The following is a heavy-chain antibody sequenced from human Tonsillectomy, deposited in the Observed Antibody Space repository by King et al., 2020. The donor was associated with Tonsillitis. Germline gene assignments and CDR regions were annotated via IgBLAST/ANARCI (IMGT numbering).Heavy chain of an antibody. V-gene: IGHV3-23*04. CDR3: ALSIFGVVRDY. CDR2: ISGSGGGT. D-gene: IGHD3-3*01. Sequence: VQLVESGGGLVQPGGSLRLSCAASGFTFSSYAMSWVRQAPGKGLEWVSAISGSGGGTYYADSVKGRLTISRDNSKNTLYLQMNSLRAEDTAVYYWALSIFGVVRDYWGQGTLVTVSS. J-gene: IGHJ4*02. CDR1: GFTFSSYA.